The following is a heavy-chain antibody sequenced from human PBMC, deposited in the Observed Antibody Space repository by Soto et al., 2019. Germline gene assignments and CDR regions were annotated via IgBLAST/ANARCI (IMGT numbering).Heavy chain of an antibody. V-gene: IGHV3-21*04. J-gene: IGHJ6*03. D-gene: IGHD2-2*01. CDR3: ARGQYADYYYMDV. CDR2: ISSSSRYI. Sequence: EVQLVESGGGLVKPGGSLRLSCVVSGFTFSSYSMNCVRQAPGKVLEWVSSISSSSRYIHNAASGKGRFTISRANAKNSVYLQMTSLRAEDTAVYYCARGQYADYYYMDVWGKGTTVTVSS. CDR1: GFTFSSYS.